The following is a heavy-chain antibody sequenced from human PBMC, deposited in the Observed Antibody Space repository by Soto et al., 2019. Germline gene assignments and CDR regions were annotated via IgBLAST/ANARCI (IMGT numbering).Heavy chain of an antibody. D-gene: IGHD1-26*01. V-gene: IGHV4-59*01. CDR1: CASMTTYD. CDR2: IYASGGYM. CDR3: ARGSSENFSHAFDI. Sequence: AGTRCLTCTVPCASMTTYDWTGIRRRPGKGLEWIGYIYASGGYMNYNPSLKGQVTMSVDTSKNHFYLRLSSVNAADTAVYYCARGSSENFSHAFDIWGQGTMVTVSS. J-gene: IGHJ3*02.